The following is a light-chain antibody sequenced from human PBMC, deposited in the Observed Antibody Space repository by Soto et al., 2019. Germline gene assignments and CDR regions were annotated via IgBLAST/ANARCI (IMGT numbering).Light chain of an antibody. CDR3: QHYDSNSPWT. J-gene: IGKJ1*01. CDR2: DAS. CDR1: KGITSC. V-gene: IGKV1-5*01. Sequence: DNQMTQSPSTVSGSVGESGNSTWQASKGITSCLAWYQQKPGKAPKLLICDASRLASGVPSRFSGSGSGTEFSRAIISLQPYDFSTFYCQHYDSNSPWTFGQGTKVDIK.